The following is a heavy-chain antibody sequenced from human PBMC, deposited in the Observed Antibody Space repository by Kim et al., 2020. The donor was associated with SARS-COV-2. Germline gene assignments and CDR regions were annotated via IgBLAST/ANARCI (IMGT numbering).Heavy chain of an antibody. CDR3: VKRVGLQTWDFDY. CDR1: GFTFSSYA. Sequence: GGSLRLSCSASGFTFSSYAMHWVRQAPGKGLEYVSAISSNGGSTYYADSVKGRFTISRDNSKNTLYLQMSSLRAEDTAVYYCVKRVGLQTWDFDYWGQGTLVTVSS. V-gene: IGHV3-64D*09. D-gene: IGHD1-26*01. J-gene: IGHJ4*02. CDR2: ISSNGGST.